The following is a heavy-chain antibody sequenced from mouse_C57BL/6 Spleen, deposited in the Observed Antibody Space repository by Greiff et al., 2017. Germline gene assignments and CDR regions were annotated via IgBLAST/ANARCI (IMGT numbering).Heavy chain of an antibody. Sequence: VQVVESGPGLVQPSQSLSITCTVSGFSLTSYGVHWVRQSPGKGLEWLGVIWRGGSTDYNAAFMSRLSITKDNSKSQVFFKMNSLQADDTAIYYCAKEDYYGSSQGYFDVWGTGTTVTVSS. V-gene: IGHV2-5*01. CDR3: AKEDYYGSSQGYFDV. CDR2: IWRGGST. J-gene: IGHJ1*03. D-gene: IGHD1-1*01. CDR1: GFSLTSYG.